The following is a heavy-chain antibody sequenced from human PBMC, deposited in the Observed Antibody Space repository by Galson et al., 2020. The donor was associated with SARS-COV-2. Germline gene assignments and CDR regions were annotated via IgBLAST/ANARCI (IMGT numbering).Heavy chain of an antibody. Sequence: QLGESLKISCAASGFSFSSNAMHWVRQAPGKGLEWVTVISDDGKKKYYAESVRGRFAISRDNSGNTLYLQMDSLRPDDTAMYYCATERYDNSRGLESWGQGTLVTVSS. V-gene: IGHV3-30*09. CDR3: ATERYDNSRGLES. D-gene: IGHD3-3*01. CDR2: ISDDGKKK. CDR1: GFSFSSNA. J-gene: IGHJ4*02.